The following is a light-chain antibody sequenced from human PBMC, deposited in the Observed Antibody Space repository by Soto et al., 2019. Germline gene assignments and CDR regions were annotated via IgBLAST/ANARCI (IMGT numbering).Light chain of an antibody. CDR2: DTS. CDR3: QQRSNWIT. CDR1: RSVSRY. J-gene: IGKJ5*01. Sequence: IALAQSPGTLSISPWERSPLSCRASRSVSRYLAWYQQKPGQAPRLLIYDTSYRAAGIPARFSGSGSATDFTLTISSLEPEDFAVYYCQQRSNWITFGQGTRLEIK. V-gene: IGKV3-11*01.